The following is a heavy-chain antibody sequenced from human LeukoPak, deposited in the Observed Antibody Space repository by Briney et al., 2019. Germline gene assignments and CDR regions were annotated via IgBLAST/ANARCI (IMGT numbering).Heavy chain of an antibody. CDR3: ARGRIVVVPAAINWFDP. V-gene: IGHV3-23*01. CDR1: GFTFSTYA. D-gene: IGHD2-2*01. CDR2: ISSSGEFT. J-gene: IGHJ5*02. Sequence: GGSLRLSCAASGFTFSTYAMSWVRQAPGKGLVWVSSISSSGEFTYYVDSLKGRFTISRDNSKNTLYLQMSSLRAEDTAVYYCARGRIVVVPAAINWFDPWGQGTLVTVSS.